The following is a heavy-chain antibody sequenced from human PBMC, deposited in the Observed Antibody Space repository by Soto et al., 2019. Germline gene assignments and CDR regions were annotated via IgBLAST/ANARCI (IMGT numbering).Heavy chain of an antibody. CDR1: GGSMSRNY. D-gene: IGHD3-3*02. Sequence: TSETLSLTCTVSGGSMSRNYWSWIRQPPGRGLEWIGYIYYSGGTNHNPSLKSRVSISVDTSRNQFSLKLTSVTAADTAIYYCARGINYFGPWGQVTLVTVS. J-gene: IGHJ4*02. V-gene: IGHV4-59*01. CDR2: IYYSGGT. CDR3: ARGINYFGP.